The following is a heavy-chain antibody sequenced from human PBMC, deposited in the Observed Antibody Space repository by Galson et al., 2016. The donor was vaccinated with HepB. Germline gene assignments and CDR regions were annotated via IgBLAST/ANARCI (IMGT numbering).Heavy chain of an antibody. D-gene: IGHD3-10*01. V-gene: IGHV2-5*01. CDR2: IYWSGDK. CDR3: AHRRTSADYGSGKDHYFDY. CDR1: GFSLSSSGVG. J-gene: IGHJ4*02. Sequence: PALVKPTQTLTLTCIFSGFSLSSSGVGVGWIRQSPGKALEWLALIYWSGDKRYSPSLKSRLTITKDTSKNQVVLTLTNMDPVDTATYYCAHRRTSADYGSGKDHYFDYWGQGTLVTVSS.